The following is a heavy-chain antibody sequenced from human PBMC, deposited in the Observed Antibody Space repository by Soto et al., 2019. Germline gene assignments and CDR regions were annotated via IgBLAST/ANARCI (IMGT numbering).Heavy chain of an antibody. CDR3: AKDIGGVDTGNYGMDV. V-gene: IGHV3-30*18. J-gene: IGHJ6*04. Sequence: GGSMRLSCAASGVTFSNYAMHWVRQAPGKGLEWVADISYHGTEKGYADSVKGRFTISRDNSKNTLYVQMSSLRPEDTAVYYCAKDIGGVDTGNYGMDVRGKGTTVTVSP. CDR2: ISYHGTEK. CDR1: GVTFSNYA. D-gene: IGHD5-18*01.